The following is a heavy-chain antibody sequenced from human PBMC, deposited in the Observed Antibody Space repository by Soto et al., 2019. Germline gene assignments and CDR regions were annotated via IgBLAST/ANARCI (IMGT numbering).Heavy chain of an antibody. Sequence: SVKVSCKASGYTFTSYDINWVRQATGQGLEWMGWMNPNSGNTGYAQKFQGRVTMTRNTSISTAYMELSSLRSEDTAVYYCAKEYSSSPFGYYYGMDVWGQGTTVTVSS. CDR3: AKEYSSSPFGYYYGMDV. D-gene: IGHD6-6*01. V-gene: IGHV1-8*01. CDR2: MNPNSGNT. CDR1: GYTFTSYD. J-gene: IGHJ6*02.